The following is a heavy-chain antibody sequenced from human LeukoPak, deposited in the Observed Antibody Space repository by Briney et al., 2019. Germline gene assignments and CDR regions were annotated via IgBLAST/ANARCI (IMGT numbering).Heavy chain of an antibody. Sequence: ASVKVSCKTSGFTFTDYYIHWVRQAPGQGLEWMAYINLNSGGTTFAQKFEGRVTLTRDTSINTSYMELSRLTSDDTAIYYCARDPTSPLVDIDYWGQGTLVTVSS. J-gene: IGHJ4*02. CDR2: INLNSGGT. V-gene: IGHV1-2*02. CDR3: ARDPTSPLVDIDY. CDR1: GFTFTDYY. D-gene: IGHD5-12*01.